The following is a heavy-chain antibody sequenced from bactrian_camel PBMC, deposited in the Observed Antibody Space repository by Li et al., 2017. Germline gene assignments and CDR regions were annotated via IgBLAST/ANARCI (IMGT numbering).Heavy chain of an antibody. CDR2: IDNTGTT. CDR3: AEGRGSRGEHCYSLNY. Sequence: VQLVESGGGSVQAGGSLRLSCEVSETIARRYYMAWFRQAPGNEREGVACIDNTGTTSYVDSVKGRFTISQDSARNTVYLQMNNLQPEDTATYYCAEGRGSRGEHCYSLNYWGRGTQVTVS. J-gene: IGHJ4*01. CDR1: ETIARRYY. D-gene: IGHD6*01. V-gene: IGHV3S10*01.